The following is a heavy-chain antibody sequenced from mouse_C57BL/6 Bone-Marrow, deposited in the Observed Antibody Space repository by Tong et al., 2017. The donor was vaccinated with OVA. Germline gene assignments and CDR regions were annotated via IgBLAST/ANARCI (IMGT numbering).Heavy chain of an antibody. CDR3: TRGGTTVVIDY. D-gene: IGHD1-1*01. J-gene: IGHJ2*01. V-gene: IGHV1S81*02. CDR2: INPSNGGT. Sequence: VQLQESGAELVKPGASVKLSCKASGYTFTSYYMYWVKQRPGQGLEWIGGINPSNGGTNFNEKFKSKATLTVDKSSSTAYMQLSSLTSEDSAVYYCTRGGTTVVIDYWGQGTPLTVSS. CDR1: GYTFTSYY.